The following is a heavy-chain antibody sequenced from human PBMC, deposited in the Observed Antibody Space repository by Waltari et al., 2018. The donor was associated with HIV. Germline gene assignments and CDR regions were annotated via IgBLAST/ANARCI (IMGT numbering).Heavy chain of an antibody. CDR2: FDPEDGET. D-gene: IGHD6-13*01. CDR3: ATGEPNLQQQLSRRGYYYYYYGMDV. Sequence: QVQLVQSGAEVKKPGASVKVSCKVSGYTLTELSMHWVRQAPGKGLEWMGGFDPEDGETIYAQKFQGRVTMTEDTSTDTAYMELSSLRSEDTAVYYCATGEPNLQQQLSRRGYYYYYYGMDVWGQGTTVTVSS. J-gene: IGHJ6*02. V-gene: IGHV1-24*01. CDR1: GYTLTELS.